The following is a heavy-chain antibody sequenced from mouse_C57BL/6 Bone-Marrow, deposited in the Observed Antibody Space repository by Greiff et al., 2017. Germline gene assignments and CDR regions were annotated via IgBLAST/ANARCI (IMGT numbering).Heavy chain of an antibody. J-gene: IGHJ4*01. CDR2: IDPDNGDT. D-gene: IGHD3-2*02. V-gene: IGHV14-4*01. Sequence: DVQLQQSGPELVRPGASVKISCTASGFSFTDYYMHWVKQRPGKGLEWIGLIDPDNGDTDYASKFKGKGTITADTSSNTAYLQRSSLTSEDTAFYYSTQAYYYDMDYWGQGTSVTVSS. CDR3: TQAYYYDMDY. CDR1: GFSFTDYY.